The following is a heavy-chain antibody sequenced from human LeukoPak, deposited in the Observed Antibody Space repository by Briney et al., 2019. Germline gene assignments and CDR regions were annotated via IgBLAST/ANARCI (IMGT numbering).Heavy chain of an antibody. Sequence: SETLSLTCAVYGGSFSGYYWSWIRQPPGKGLEWIGEINHSGSTNYNPSLKGRVTISVDTSKNQFSLKLSSVTAADTAVYYCARGSSSWYEKGDYFDYWGQGTLVTVSS. CDR2: INHSGST. CDR1: GGSFSGYY. J-gene: IGHJ4*02. CDR3: ARGSSSWYEKGDYFDY. D-gene: IGHD6-13*01. V-gene: IGHV4-34*01.